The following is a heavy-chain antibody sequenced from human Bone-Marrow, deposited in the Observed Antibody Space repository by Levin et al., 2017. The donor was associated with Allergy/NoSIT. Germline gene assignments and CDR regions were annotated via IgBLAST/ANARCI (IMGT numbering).Heavy chain of an antibody. D-gene: IGHD3-3*01. CDR3: ARAVTYYDFWSGYLPFDS. CDR1: GFSLSTTGVG. Sequence: PSQTLSLTCTFSGFSLSTTGVGVGWIRQPPGKALEWLAIIYWDDDKRYSPSLKSRLTITKDTSKTQVVLTMTNMDPVDTATYYCARAVTYYDFWSGYLPFDSWGQGTLVTVSS. V-gene: IGHV2-5*02. CDR2: IYWDDDK. J-gene: IGHJ4*02.